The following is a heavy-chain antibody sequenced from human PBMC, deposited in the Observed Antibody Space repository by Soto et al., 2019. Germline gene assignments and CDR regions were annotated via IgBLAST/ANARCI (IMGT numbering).Heavy chain of an antibody. D-gene: IGHD2-21*02. Sequence: ASVKVSCKASGGTFSSYAISWVRQAPGPGLEWMGGIIPILGIANYAQKFQGRVKFTADQSTSTAYMELSSLRLEDTAVDYGERGRYCGGDCDSGYDAFDIWGQGTMVTVSS. J-gene: IGHJ3*02. CDR2: IIPILGIA. V-gene: IGHV1-69*10. CDR1: GGTFSSYA. CDR3: ERGRYCGGDCDSGYDAFDI.